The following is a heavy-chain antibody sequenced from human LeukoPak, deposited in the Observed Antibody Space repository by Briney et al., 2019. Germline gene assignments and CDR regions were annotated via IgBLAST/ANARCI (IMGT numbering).Heavy chain of an antibody. Sequence: GGSLRLSCAASGFTFSSFAISWVRQAPGKGLESVSLISGAGGSTYYADSVKGRLTISRDNSKNTLYLQMNSLRAEDTAVYYCAKGHTDYGTGFDLWGQGTLVTVSS. D-gene: IGHD4/OR15-4a*01. CDR3: AKGHTDYGTGFDL. V-gene: IGHV3-23*01. CDR1: GFTFSSFA. CDR2: ISGAGGST. J-gene: IGHJ4*02.